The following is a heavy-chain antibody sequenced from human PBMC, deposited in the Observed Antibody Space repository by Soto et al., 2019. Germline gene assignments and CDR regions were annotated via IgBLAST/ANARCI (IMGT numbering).Heavy chain of an antibody. CDR3: AKGHQYYDFWSGLDY. CDR1: GFTFDDYA. Sequence: PGGSLRLSCAASGFTFDDYAMHWVRQAPGKGLEWVSLISWDGGSTYYADSVKGRLTISRDNSKNSLYLQMNSLRAEDTALYYCAKGHQYYDFWSGLDYWGQGTLVTVSS. CDR2: ISWDGGST. V-gene: IGHV3-43D*04. D-gene: IGHD3-3*01. J-gene: IGHJ4*02.